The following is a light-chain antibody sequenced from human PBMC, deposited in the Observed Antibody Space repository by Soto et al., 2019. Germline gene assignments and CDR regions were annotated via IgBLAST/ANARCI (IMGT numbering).Light chain of an antibody. CDR1: QSVSSY. CDR3: QQRSNWPPR. Sequence: EIVLTQSPATLSLSPGVRATLSCRASQSVSSYLAWYQQKPGQAPRLLIYDASNRATGIPARFSGSGSGTDFTLTISSLEPEDFAVYYCQQRSNWPPRFGQGTKVEIK. J-gene: IGKJ1*01. CDR2: DAS. V-gene: IGKV3-11*01.